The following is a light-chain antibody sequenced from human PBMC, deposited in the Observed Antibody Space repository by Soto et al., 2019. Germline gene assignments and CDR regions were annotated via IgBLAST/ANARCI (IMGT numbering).Light chain of an antibody. CDR1: QSISSY. J-gene: IGKJ3*01. CDR3: QQRYSTLT. Sequence: DIQMTQSPSSLSASVGDRVTITCRASQSISSYLNWYQQKPGKAPKLLIYDAYSLQSGVPSRFSGSGSGTDFTLTISSLQPEDFATYYCQQRYSTLTFGPGTKVDIK. CDR2: DAY. V-gene: IGKV1-39*01.